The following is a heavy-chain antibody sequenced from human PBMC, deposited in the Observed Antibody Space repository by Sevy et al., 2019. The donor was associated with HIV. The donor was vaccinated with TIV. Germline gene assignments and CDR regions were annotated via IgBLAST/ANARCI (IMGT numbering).Heavy chain of an antibody. D-gene: IGHD6-19*01. CDR3: AKDQGGWGNFYY. CDR1: GLTFDNYD. V-gene: IGHV3-23*01. CDR2: VTGSGEYT. Sequence: GGSLRLSCAASGLTFDNYDFNWVRQAPGKGLEWVSRVTGSGEYTDYADFVKGRFTISRDNSKNTLYLQMNSLRAEDTALYYCAKDQGGWGNFYYWGQGTLVTVSS. J-gene: IGHJ4*02.